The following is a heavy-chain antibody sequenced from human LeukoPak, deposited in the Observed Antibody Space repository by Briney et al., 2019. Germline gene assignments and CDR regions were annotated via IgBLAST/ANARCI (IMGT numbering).Heavy chain of an antibody. CDR1: GFTFSSHW. CDR2: IKQDGSYK. V-gene: IGHV3-7*01. Sequence: GGSLRLSCAASGFTFSSHWMSWVRQAPGKGLEWVANIKQDGSYKYYVDSVRGRFAISRDNAKNSLYLEMHSLRVEDTAVYYCAKSVVVITFRFDDWGQGALVTVSS. J-gene: IGHJ4*02. CDR3: AKSVVVITFRFDD. D-gene: IGHD2-15*01.